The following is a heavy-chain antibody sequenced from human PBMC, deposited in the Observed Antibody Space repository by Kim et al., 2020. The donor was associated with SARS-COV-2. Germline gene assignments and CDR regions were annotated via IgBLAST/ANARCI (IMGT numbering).Heavy chain of an antibody. D-gene: IGHD1-26*01. V-gene: IGHV1-69*04. Sequence: SVKVSCKASGGTFSSYAISWVRQAPGQGLEWMGRIIPILGIANYAQKFQGRVTITADKSTSTAYMELSSLRSEDTAVYYCARGGSWGEGGVGMDVWGQGTTVTVSS. CDR2: IIPILGIA. CDR1: GGTFSSYA. CDR3: ARGGSWGEGGVGMDV. J-gene: IGHJ6*02.